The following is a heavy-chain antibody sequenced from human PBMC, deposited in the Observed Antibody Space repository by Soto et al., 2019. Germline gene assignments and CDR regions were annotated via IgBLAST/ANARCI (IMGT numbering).Heavy chain of an antibody. CDR3: AKGWYYDSSGYFWNWAFDI. Sequence: GGSLRLSCAASGFTFSSYAMSWVRQAPGKGLEWVSAISGSGGSTYYADSVKGRFTISRDNSKNTLYLQMNSLRAEDTAVYYCAKGWYYDSSGYFWNWAFDIWGQGTMVTVSS. D-gene: IGHD3-22*01. CDR2: ISGSGGST. CDR1: GFTFSSYA. J-gene: IGHJ3*02. V-gene: IGHV3-23*01.